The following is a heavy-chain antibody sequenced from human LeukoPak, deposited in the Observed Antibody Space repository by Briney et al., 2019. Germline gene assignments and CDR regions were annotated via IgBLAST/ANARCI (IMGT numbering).Heavy chain of an antibody. J-gene: IGHJ4*02. Sequence: ASVKVSCEASGYAFNRYGISWVRQALGLGLEWLGWINTYSGNTKFAEKFQGRVTMTTDTSTSTVYLELTSLSSDDTAVYYCARDTPQHLKRFDLWGQGTLVTVSS. CDR1: GYAFNRYG. CDR2: INTYSGNT. CDR3: ARDTPQHLKRFDL. D-gene: IGHD1-1*01. V-gene: IGHV1-18*01.